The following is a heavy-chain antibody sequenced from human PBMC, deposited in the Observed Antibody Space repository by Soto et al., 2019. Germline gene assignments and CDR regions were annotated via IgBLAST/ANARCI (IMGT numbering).Heavy chain of an antibody. CDR3: ARSLVVTAKVGYFDL. D-gene: IGHD2-21*02. V-gene: IGHV1-69*06. CDR1: GGTINSYA. J-gene: IGHJ2*01. CDR2: IITSFGTT. Sequence: QVQLVQPGAEVKKPGSSVKVSCKASGGTINSYAVSWVRQAPGQGLEWMGGIITSFGTTNYAQKFQGRLTITADKSTNTASMELSSLRSDDTAVYYCARSLVVTAKVGYFDLWGRGTLVTVSS.